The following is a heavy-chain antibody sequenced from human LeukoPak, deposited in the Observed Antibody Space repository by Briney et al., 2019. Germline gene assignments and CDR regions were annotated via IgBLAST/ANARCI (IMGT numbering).Heavy chain of an antibody. CDR3: AKGPSVVPGAFDI. CDR1: GFTFSSYG. CDR2: ISYDGSNK. V-gene: IGHV3-30*18. Sequence: GRSLRLSCAASGFTFSSYGMHWVRQAPGKGLEWVAVISYDGSNKYYADSVKGRFTISRDNSKNTLYLQMNSLRAEDTAVYYCAKGPSVVPGAFDIWGQGTMVTVSS. J-gene: IGHJ3*02. D-gene: IGHD3-22*01.